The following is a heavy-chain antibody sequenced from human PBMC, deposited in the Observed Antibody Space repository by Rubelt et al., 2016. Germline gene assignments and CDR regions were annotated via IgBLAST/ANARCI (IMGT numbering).Heavy chain of an antibody. V-gene: IGHV4-4*06. CDR2: GRS. D-gene: IGHD3-16*01. CDR3: ARGWGLGY. Sequence: GRSTSPPSLRSRLTMSVDTSKNQFSLKLRSVTAADTAVYYCARGWGLGYWGQGTLVTVSS. J-gene: IGHJ4*02.